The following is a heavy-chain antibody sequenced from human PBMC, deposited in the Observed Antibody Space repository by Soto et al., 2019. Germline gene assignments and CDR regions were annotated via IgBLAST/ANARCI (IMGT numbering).Heavy chain of an antibody. CDR3: ASSDPYYFFDY. D-gene: IGHD2-21*01. Sequence: QVQLQESGPGLVRPSQTLSLTCTVSGGSISGGGHYWGWMRKPPGKGLEWIGFMYYTGDTYYKPSFKGRFSISVDTSMNQFSLELTSVTAADTAVYYFASSDPYYFFDYWGLGTLVTVSS. V-gene: IGHV4-31*03. CDR1: GGSISGGGHY. J-gene: IGHJ4*02. CDR2: MYYTGDT.